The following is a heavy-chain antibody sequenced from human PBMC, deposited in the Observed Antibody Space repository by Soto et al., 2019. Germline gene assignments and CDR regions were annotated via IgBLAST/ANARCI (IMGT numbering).Heavy chain of an antibody. V-gene: IGHV4-30-4*07. CDR3: ARVSKLGAPKDGKSAYFYARDV. J-gene: IGHJ6*02. CDR2: VYSTGTT. D-gene: IGHD6-6*01. Sequence: LDLTCAVSDSSVGTSHFSWTGIRQPPGKPLEWIGYVYSTGTTNYSPSLKSRVDMSVDTSENQFSLKVRSVTAADAAVYFCARVSKLGAPKDGKSAYFYARDVWGHGTPVT. CDR1: DSSVGTSHFS.